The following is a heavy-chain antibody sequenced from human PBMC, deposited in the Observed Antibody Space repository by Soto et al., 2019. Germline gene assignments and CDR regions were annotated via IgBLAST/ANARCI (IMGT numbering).Heavy chain of an antibody. CDR3: ARGAVYYGDYYFDY. CDR2: IIPIFGTA. V-gene: IGHV1-69*13. Sequence: SVKVSCKASGGTFSSYAISWVRQAPGQGLKWMGGIIPIFGTANYAQKFQGRVTITADESTSTAYMELSSLRSEDTAVYYCARGAVYYGDYYFDYWGQGTLVTVSS. CDR1: GGTFSSYA. D-gene: IGHD4-17*01. J-gene: IGHJ4*02.